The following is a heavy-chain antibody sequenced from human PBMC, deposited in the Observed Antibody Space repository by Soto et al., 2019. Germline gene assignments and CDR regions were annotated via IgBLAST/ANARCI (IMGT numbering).Heavy chain of an antibody. D-gene: IGHD1-26*01. Sequence: EVQLVASGGGLVQPGGSLRLSCAASGFKFSSYSMNWVRQAPWKGLEWVSYISSSSSTIYYADSVKGRFTISRDHANNALYLQMNSLRDDDTAIYYCARECGSLFYWGQGTLGTGS. CDR3: ARECGSLFY. V-gene: IGHV3-48*02. J-gene: IGHJ4*02. CDR1: GFKFSSYS. CDR2: ISSSSSTI.